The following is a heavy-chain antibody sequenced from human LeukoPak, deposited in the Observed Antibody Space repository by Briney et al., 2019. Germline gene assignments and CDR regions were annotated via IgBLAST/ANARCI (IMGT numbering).Heavy chain of an antibody. CDR3: AREFPAGTDV. CDR2: INHSGST. J-gene: IGHJ6*02. D-gene: IGHD2-21*01. Sequence: PSETLSLTCAVYGGSFSGYYWSWIRQPPGKGLEWIGEINHSGSTNYNPSLKSRVTISVDTSKNQFSLKLSSVTAADTAVYYCAREFPAGTDVWGQGTTVTVSS. V-gene: IGHV4-34*01. CDR1: GGSFSGYY.